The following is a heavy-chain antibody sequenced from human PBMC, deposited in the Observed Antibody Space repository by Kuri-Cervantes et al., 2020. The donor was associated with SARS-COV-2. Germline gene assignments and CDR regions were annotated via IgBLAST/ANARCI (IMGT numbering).Heavy chain of an antibody. CDR1: GFTCSSYA. CDR2: ISYDGSNK. D-gene: IGHD3-10*01. Sequence: GGSLRLSCAASGFTCSSYAMHWVRQAPGKGLEWVAVISYDGSNKYYADSVKGRFTISRDNSKNTLYLQMNSLRAEDTAVYYCARSCHAGEVFTMVQGVIIPRAEYFQHWGQGTLVTVSS. V-gene: IGHV3-30-3*01. J-gene: IGHJ1*01. CDR3: ARSCHAGEVFTMVQGVIIPRAEYFQH.